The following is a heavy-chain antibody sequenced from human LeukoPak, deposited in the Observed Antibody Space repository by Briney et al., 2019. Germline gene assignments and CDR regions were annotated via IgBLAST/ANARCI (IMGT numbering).Heavy chain of an antibody. Sequence: GGPLRLSCAASGLIFSDYYMTWIRQAPGKGLDWISYISSDSSYTRYADSVKGRFTVSRDNAKNSLYLQMNSLRAEDTAVYYCARLHSTAAAGTYDYWGQGTLVTVSS. CDR3: ARLHSTAAAGTYDY. CDR2: ISSDSSYT. CDR1: GLIFSDYY. V-gene: IGHV3-11*06. J-gene: IGHJ4*02. D-gene: IGHD6-13*01.